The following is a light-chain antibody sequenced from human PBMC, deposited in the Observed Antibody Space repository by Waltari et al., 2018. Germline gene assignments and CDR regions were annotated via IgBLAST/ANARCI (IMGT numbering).Light chain of an antibody. CDR2: NDK. CDR1: ALPKQY. V-gene: IGLV3-25*03. CDR3: QSIDASGVYYV. Sequence: SYVLTQPPSLSVSPGQTARITCSGDALPKQYGFWYQQKPGQAPDMISYNDKERPSAIPDRFSGSSSGTTGTLISSGVRAEDEADYYCQSIDASGVYYVFGGGTKLTVL. J-gene: IGLJ1*01.